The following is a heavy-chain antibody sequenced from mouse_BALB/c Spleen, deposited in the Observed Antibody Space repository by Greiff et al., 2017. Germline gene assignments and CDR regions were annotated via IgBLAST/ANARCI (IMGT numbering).Heavy chain of an antibody. J-gene: IGHJ1*01. CDR2: IWSGGST. V-gene: IGHV2-2*02. D-gene: IGHD1-1*01. CDR3: ARGVRNYYGSSYWYFDV. CDR1: GFSLTSYG. Sequence: VQVVESGPGLVQPSQSLSITCTVSGFSLTSYGVHWVRQSPGKGLEWLGVIWSGGSTDYNAAFISRLSISKDNSKSQVFFKMNSLQANDTAIYYCARGVRNYYGSSYWYFDVWGAGTTVTVSS.